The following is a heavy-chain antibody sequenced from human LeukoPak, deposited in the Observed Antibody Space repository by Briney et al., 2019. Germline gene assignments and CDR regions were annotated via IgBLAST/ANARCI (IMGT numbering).Heavy chain of an antibody. V-gene: IGHV6-1*01. Sequence: SQTHSLTCAISGDSVSSNSAAWNWIRQSPSRGLEWLGRTYYRSKWYNDYAVSVKSRITINPDTSKNQFSLQLNSVTPEDTAVYYCARAPVDTATIQVPYYYMDVWGKGTTVTVSS. J-gene: IGHJ6*03. D-gene: IGHD5-18*01. CDR1: GDSVSSNSAA. CDR2: TYYRSKWYN. CDR3: ARAPVDTATIQVPYYYMDV.